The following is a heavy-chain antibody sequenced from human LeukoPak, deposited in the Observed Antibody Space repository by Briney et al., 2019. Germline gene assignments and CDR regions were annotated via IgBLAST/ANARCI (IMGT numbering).Heavy chain of an antibody. CDR1: GYTFTSYY. CDR3: ARDLATRKAGIAVAGLNDY. J-gene: IGHJ4*02. V-gene: IGHV1-46*01. D-gene: IGHD6-19*01. Sequence: ASVKVSCKASGYTFTSYYMHWVRQAPGQGLEWMGIINPSGGSTSYAQKFQGRVTMTRDTSTSTVYMGLSSLRSEDTAVYYCARDLATRKAGIAVAGLNDYWGQGTLDTVSS. CDR2: INPSGGST.